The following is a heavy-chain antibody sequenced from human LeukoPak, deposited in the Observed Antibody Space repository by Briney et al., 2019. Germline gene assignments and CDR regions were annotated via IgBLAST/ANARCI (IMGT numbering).Heavy chain of an antibody. CDR3: ATPGRIAVAGQFDY. V-gene: IGHV4-39*01. D-gene: IGHD6-19*01. J-gene: IGHJ4*02. CDR2: TYYSSST. CDR1: GASISSSTYY. Sequence: SETLSLTCTVSGASISSSTYYWGWIRQPPGEGLEWIGYTYYSSSTYYNPSLKSRVTISVDTSKNQFSLMLNSVTAADTAVYYCATPGRIAVAGQFDYWGQGTLVTVSS.